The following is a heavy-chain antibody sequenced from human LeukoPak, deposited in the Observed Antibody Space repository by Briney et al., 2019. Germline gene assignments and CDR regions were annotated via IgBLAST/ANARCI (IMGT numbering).Heavy chain of an antibody. CDR1: GFTFVDYG. J-gene: IGHJ4*02. CDR2: IKQDGSEK. Sequence: PGGSLRLSCATSGFTFVDYGLSWVRRAPGKGLEWVANIKQDGSEKYYVDSVKGRFTISRDNAKNSLYLQMNSLRAEDTAVYYYARDRQQLADYWGQGTLVTVSS. CDR3: ARDRQQLADY. D-gene: IGHD6-13*01. V-gene: IGHV3-7*01.